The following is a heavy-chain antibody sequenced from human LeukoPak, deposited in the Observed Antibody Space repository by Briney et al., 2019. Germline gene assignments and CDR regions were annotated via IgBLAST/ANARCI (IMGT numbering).Heavy chain of an antibody. Sequence: GGSLRLSCAASGFTFSSYAMSWVRQAPGKGLEWVSAISGSGGSTYYADSVKGRFTISRDNSKNTLYLQMNSLRAEDTAVYYYAKVRPYDFWSGYYTGTDYWGQGTLVTVSS. CDR3: AKVRPYDFWSGYYTGTDY. D-gene: IGHD3-3*01. V-gene: IGHV3-23*01. CDR1: GFTFSSYA. J-gene: IGHJ4*02. CDR2: ISGSGGST.